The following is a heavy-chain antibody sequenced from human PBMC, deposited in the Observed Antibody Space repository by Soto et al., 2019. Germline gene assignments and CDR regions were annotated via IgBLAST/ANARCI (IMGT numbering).Heavy chain of an antibody. CDR2: INPILDIA. CDR3: ARGPVVVVPDDMFTRHNWFDP. Sequence: QVQLVQSGSEVREPGSSVKVSCKASGGTFRTYSITWVRQAPGQGLEWMGKINPILDIANYAQKFQGRVTINADKSTRIAYRELNSLGSEDTAVYYWARGPVVVVPDDMFTRHNWFDPWGQGTRVTGSP. V-gene: IGHV1-69*02. J-gene: IGHJ5*02. D-gene: IGHD2-2*01. CDR1: GGTFRTYS.